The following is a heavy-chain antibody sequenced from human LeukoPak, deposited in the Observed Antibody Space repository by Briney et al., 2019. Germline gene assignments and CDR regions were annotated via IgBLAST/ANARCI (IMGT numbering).Heavy chain of an antibody. CDR1: GGSISTYY. CDR2: IYYSGST. CDR3: AMTTSYYYYYMDV. V-gene: IGHV4-59*01. J-gene: IGHJ6*03. Sequence: SETLSLTCTVSGGSISTYYWNWIRQPPGKGLEWIGYIYYSGSTNYNPSLKSRVTISVDTSKKQFSLKLSPVTAADTAVYYCAMTTSYYYYYMDVWGKGTTVTVSS. D-gene: IGHD2/OR15-2a*01.